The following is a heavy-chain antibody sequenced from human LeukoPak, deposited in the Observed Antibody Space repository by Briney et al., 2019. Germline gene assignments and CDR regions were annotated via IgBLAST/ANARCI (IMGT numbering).Heavy chain of an antibody. V-gene: IGHV4-59*08. CDR3: ARGYGDSGSPGSY. Sequence: PSETLSLTCSVSDGSTTGYYWSWIRQPPGKGLEWIAYVYYTGRTLYNPSLESRVTISVDTSKTQFSLTVTSVTAADTAVYYCARGYGDSGSPGSYWGQGTLVTVSS. CDR2: VYYTGRT. CDR1: DGSTTGYY. D-gene: IGHD3-10*01. J-gene: IGHJ4*02.